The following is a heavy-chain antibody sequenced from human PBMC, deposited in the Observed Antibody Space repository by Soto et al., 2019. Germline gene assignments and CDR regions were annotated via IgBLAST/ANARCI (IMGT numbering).Heavy chain of an antibody. CDR1: GFSLSTSGMC. J-gene: IGHJ4*02. V-gene: IGHV2-70*01. D-gene: IGHD6-19*01. CDR3: ARMVAVDTLYYFDY. CDR2: IDWDGDK. Sequence: SGPTLVYPTQTLTLTCTFSGFSLSTSGMCVSWIRQPPGKALEWLALIDWDGDKYYSTSLKTRLTISKDTSKKHVVLSMTNMAPVDTATYYCARMVAVDTLYYFDYWGQGTLVTVSS.